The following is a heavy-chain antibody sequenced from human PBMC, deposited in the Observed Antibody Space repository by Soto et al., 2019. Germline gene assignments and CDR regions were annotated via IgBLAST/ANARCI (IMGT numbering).Heavy chain of an antibody. Sequence: QVQLVQSGAEVKKPGSSVKVSCKASGGTFSSYAISWVRQAPGQGLEWMGGIIPIFGTANYAQKFQGRVTITADESTSKAYTEPSSLRPGDTVVYYCARAPYYYDNSGLGYYFDYWGQGTLVTVSS. CDR3: ARAPYYYDNSGLGYYFDY. V-gene: IGHV1-69*01. J-gene: IGHJ4*02. D-gene: IGHD3-22*01. CDR2: IIPIFGTA. CDR1: GGTFSSYA.